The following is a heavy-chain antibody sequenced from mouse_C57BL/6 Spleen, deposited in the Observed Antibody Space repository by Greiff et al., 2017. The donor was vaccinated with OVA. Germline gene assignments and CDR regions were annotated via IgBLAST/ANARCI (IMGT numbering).Heavy chain of an antibody. V-gene: IGHV1-64*01. D-gene: IGHD3-2*02. CDR1: GYTFTSYW. Sequence: QVQLQQPGAELVKPGASVKLSCKASGYTFTSYWMHWVKQRPGQGLEWIGMIHPNSGSTNYNEKFKSKATLTVDKSSSTAYMQLSSLTSEDSAVYYGARDSTGSYFDYWGQGTTLTVSS. J-gene: IGHJ2*01. CDR3: ARDSTGSYFDY. CDR2: IHPNSGST.